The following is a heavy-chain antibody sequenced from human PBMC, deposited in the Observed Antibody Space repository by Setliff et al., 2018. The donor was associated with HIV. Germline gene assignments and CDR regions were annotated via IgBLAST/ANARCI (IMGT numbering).Heavy chain of an antibody. V-gene: IGHV3-30*02. CDR3: AKDVCSGAYCYAYYYYGMDV. Sequence: LRLSCAASGFTFSSYGIHWVRQAPGKGLEWVAFIRYDGSQKYYVDSVKGRFTISRDNSKNTLYLQMNSLRVEDTAVYYCAKDVCSGAYCYAYYYYGMDVWGQGTMVTVSS. D-gene: IGHD2-15*01. CDR1: GFTFSSYG. CDR2: IRYDGSQK. J-gene: IGHJ6*02.